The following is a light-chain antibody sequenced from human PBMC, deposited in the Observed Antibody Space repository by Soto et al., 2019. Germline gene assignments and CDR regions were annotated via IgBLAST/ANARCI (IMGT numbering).Light chain of an antibody. Sequence: NFMLTQPHSVSESPGKTVTISSTRSSGGIASNYVQWYQQRPGSAPTTVIYKDNQRPSGVPARFSGSTDGSSNSASLTISGLQTEDEADYYCQSYDSTTVVFGGGTKLTVL. J-gene: IGLJ2*01. CDR1: SGGIASNY. CDR3: QSYDSTTVV. CDR2: KDN. V-gene: IGLV6-57*04.